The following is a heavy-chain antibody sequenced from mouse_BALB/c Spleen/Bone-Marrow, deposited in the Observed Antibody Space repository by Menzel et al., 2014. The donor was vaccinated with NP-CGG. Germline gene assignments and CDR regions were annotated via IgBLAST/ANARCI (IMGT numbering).Heavy chain of an antibody. D-gene: IGHD1-1*01. CDR3: ARDEIYHGSSYWYFDV. J-gene: IGHJ1*01. V-gene: IGHV7-3*02. CDR1: GFTFTDYY. Sequence: EVKLMESGGGLVQPGGSLILSCATSGFTFTDYYMSWVRRPPGKALEWLGFIRNKANGYTTEYSASVKGRFTISRDNSQSILYLQMNTLRAEDSAAYYCARDEIYHGSSYWYFDVWGAGTTVTVSS. CDR2: IRNKANGYTT.